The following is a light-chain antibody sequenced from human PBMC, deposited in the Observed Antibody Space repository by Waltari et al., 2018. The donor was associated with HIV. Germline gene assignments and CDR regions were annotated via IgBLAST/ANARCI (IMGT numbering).Light chain of an antibody. V-gene: IGLV3-19*01. CDR2: GKN. Sequence: SSELTQDPAVSVALGQTVRITCQGDSLRTYYASWYKQKPGQAPLLVMYGKNNRPAGLPDRFSGSTSGNTAYLTITGAQAEDEAEYYCYSRDSSGDHRVFGTGTMVTVL. CDR1: SLRTYY. J-gene: IGLJ1*01. CDR3: YSRDSSGDHRV.